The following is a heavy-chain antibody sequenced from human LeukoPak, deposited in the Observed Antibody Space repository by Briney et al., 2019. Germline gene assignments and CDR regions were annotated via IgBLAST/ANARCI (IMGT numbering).Heavy chain of an antibody. D-gene: IGHD3-22*01. V-gene: IGHV4-61*02. CDR1: GGSISSGSYY. CDR2: IYTSGST. J-gene: IGHJ4*02. CDR3: ASTSAYYYDSSGYYYHFDY. Sequence: PSETLSLTCTVSGGSISSGSYYWSWIRQPAGKGLERIGRIYTSGSTNYNPSLKSRVTISVDTSKNQFSLKLSSVTAADTAVYYCASTSAYYYDSSGYYYHFDYWGQGTLVTVSS.